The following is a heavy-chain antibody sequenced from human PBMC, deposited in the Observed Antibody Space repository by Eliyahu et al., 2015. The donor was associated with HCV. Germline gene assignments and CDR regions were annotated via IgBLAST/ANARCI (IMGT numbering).Heavy chain of an antibody. D-gene: IGHD2-8*02. Sequence: QLQLQESGPGLVKPSETLSLTCTVXGGPISDSSFYWGWIRQPPGKGLEWIGSIFYSGSTYYNPSLKSRVTISVDTSKNQFSLKLRSVTAADTAVYHCARQGGLSWNSYGMDVWGQGTTVTVSS. CDR2: IFYSGST. J-gene: IGHJ6*02. CDR3: ARQGGLSWNSYGMDV. CDR1: GGPISDSSFY. V-gene: IGHV4-39*01.